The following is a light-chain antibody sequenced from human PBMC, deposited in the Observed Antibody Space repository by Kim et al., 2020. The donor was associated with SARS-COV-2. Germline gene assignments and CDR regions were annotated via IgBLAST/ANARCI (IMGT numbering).Light chain of an antibody. CDR3: QQFGGSSYT. CDR1: QNVDSSF. J-gene: IGKJ2*01. V-gene: IGKV3-20*01. CDR2: DAS. Sequence: EIVLTQSPATLSLSPGERATLSCRASQNVDSSFLAWYQQSPGQAPTLLIYDASSRATGIPDRFSGSVSGTDFTLTISRLEPEDFAVYYCQQFGGSSYTFGQGTKLEI.